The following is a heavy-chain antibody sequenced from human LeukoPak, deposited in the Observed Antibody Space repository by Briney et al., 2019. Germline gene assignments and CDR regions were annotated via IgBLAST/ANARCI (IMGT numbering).Heavy chain of an antibody. V-gene: IGHV4-59*01. CDR2: VYYSGST. CDR1: GGSISSYY. J-gene: IGHJ6*02. D-gene: IGHD6-19*01. CDR3: ARDPKGYSSGWYHGMDV. Sequence: KPSETLSLTCTVSGGSISSYYWSWIRQPPGKGLEWIGYVYYSGSTNYNPSLKSRVTISVDTSKNQFSLKLRSVTAADTAVYYCARDPKGYSSGWYHGMDVWGQGTAVTVSS.